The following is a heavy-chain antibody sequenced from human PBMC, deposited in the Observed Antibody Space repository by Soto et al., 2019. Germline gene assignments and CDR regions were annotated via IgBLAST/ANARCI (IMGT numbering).Heavy chain of an antibody. CDR1: GFTFSSYS. J-gene: IGHJ6*02. V-gene: IGHV3-48*02. CDR2: ISSSSSTI. D-gene: IGHD3-3*01. CDR3: ARDAPWSGYLYYYYYGMDV. Sequence: GGSLRLSCAASGFTFSSYSMNWVRQAPGKGLEWVSYISSSSSTIYYADSVKGRFTISRDNAKNSLYLQMNSLRDEDTAVYYCARDAPWSGYLYYYYYGMDVWGQGTTVTVSS.